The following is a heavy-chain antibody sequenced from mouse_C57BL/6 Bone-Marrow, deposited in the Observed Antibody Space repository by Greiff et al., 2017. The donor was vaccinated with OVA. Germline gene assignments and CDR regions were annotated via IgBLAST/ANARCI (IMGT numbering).Heavy chain of an antibody. CDR3: AEHEDGYYASYFDK. CDR2: IYPGDGDT. D-gene: IGHD2-3*01. CDR1: GYAFSSSW. V-gene: IGHV1-82*01. J-gene: IGHJ2*01. Sequence: QVQLQQSGPELVKPGASVKISCKASGYAFSSSWMNWVKQRPGKGLEWIGRIYPGDGDTNYNGKFKGKATLTADKSSSTAYMQLSSLTSEDSAVYFCAEHEDGYYASYFDKWDRGTALSVSS.